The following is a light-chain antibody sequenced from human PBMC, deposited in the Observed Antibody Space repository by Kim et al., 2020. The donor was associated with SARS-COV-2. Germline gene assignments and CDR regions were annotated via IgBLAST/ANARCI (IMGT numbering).Light chain of an antibody. CDR3: QQYNNWPPRIT. CDR1: QSVSSN. J-gene: IGKJ5*01. CDR2: GAS. Sequence: EIVMTQSPATPPVPPGERATLSCRASQSVSSNLAWYQQKPGQAPRLLIYGASTRATGIPARFSGSGSGTEFTLTISSLQSEDFAVYYCQQYNNWPPRITFGEGTLLEIK. V-gene: IGKV3-15*01.